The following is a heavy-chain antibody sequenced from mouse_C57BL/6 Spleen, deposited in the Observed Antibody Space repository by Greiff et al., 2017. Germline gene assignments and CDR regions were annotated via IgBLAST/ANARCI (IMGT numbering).Heavy chain of an antibody. D-gene: IGHD2-4*01. V-gene: IGHV1-66*01. J-gene: IGHJ2*01. Sequence: QVQLQQSGPELVKPGASVKISCKASGYSFTSYYIHWVKQRPGQGLEWIGWIYPGSGNTKYNEKFKGKATLTADTSSSTAYMQLSSLTSEDSAVYYCARGDYDYVRYVDYWGQGTTLTVSS. CDR2: IYPGSGNT. CDR3: ARGDYDYVRYVDY. CDR1: GYSFTSYY.